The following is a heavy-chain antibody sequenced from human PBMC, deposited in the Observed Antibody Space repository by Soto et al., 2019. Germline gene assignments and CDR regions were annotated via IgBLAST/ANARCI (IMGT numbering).Heavy chain of an antibody. J-gene: IGHJ6*02. D-gene: IGHD1-20*01. CDR1: GGSISSGGYY. CDR3: ASNWNRHYYGMDV. Sequence: QVQLQESGPGLVKPSQTLSLTCTVSGGSISSGGYYWSWIRQHPGKGLEWIGYIYYSGSTYYNPSLKIRFTISVDTSKNQFSLKLSSVTAADTAVYYCASNWNRHYYGMDVWGQGTTVTVSS. CDR2: IYYSGST. V-gene: IGHV4-31*03.